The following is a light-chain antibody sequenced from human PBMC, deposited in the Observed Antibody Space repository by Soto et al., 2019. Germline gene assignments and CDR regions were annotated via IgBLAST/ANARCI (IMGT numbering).Light chain of an antibody. J-gene: IGLJ2*01. CDR3: ISYTSSSTLVV. CDR2: DVS. Sequence: QSALTQPASVSGSPGQSITISCTGTSSDVGGYNYVSWYQQHPGKAPKLMIYDVSNRPSGVSNRFSGPKSGNTASLTISGLQPEDEADYYCISYTSSSTLVVFGGGTKLTVL. V-gene: IGLV2-14*01. CDR1: SSDVGGYNY.